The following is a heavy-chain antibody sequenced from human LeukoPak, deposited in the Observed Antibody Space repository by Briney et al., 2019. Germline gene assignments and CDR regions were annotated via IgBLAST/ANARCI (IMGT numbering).Heavy chain of an antibody. D-gene: IGHD2-15*01. CDR1: GYTFTSYD. Sequence: GASVKVSCMASGYTFTSYDINWVRQATGQGLEWMGWMNPNSGNTGYAQKFQGRVTMTRNTSISTAYMELSSLRSEDTAVYYCARPRGYCSGGSCSYSDYWGQGTLVTVSS. V-gene: IGHV1-8*01. J-gene: IGHJ4*02. CDR3: ARPRGYCSGGSCSYSDY. CDR2: MNPNSGNT.